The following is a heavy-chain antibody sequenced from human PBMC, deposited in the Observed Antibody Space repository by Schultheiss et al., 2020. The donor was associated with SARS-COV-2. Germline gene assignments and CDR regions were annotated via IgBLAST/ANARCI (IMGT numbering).Heavy chain of an antibody. V-gene: IGHV1-18*01. CDR3: ARDHGARYYYGMDV. CDR1: GGTFSSYA. D-gene: IGHD3-10*01. J-gene: IGHJ6*02. CDR2: ISPYSGNT. Sequence: ASVKVSCKASGGTFSSYAISWVRQAPGQGLEWMGWISPYSGNTRYAQNLQGRVTMTTDTSTSTAYMELRSLRSDDTAVYYCARDHGARYYYGMDVWGQGTTVTVAS.